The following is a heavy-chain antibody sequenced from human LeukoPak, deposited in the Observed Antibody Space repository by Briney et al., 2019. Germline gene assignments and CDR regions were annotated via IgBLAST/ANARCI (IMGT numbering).Heavy chain of an antibody. Sequence: GGSLRLSCAASGFTFSSYAMTWVRQAPGKGLEWVSAISRSGGDTEYADSVKGRFTISRDNSKNTLYMQMNSLRAEDAAVYYCARDRYCSGGSCYLGLFDYWGQGTLVTVSS. J-gene: IGHJ4*02. CDR3: ARDRYCSGGSCYLGLFDY. V-gene: IGHV3-23*01. CDR1: GFTFSSYA. CDR2: ISRSGGDT. D-gene: IGHD2-15*01.